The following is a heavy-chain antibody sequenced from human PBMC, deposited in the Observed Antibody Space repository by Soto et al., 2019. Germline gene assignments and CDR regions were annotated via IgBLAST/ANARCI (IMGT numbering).Heavy chain of an antibody. J-gene: IGHJ4*02. D-gene: IGHD6-13*01. Sequence: SETLSLTCTVSGGSMRNYFWTRIRQPPGKGLEWIGYIHYSGTTSFFPSYNPSLRSRVTISEDTSKNQFSLKLLSVTTADTAVYFCAAGEASSRNLAPYYLDFWGQGTLVTVSS. V-gene: IGHV4-59*01. CDR3: AAGEASSRNLAPYYLDF. CDR2: IHYSGTT. CDR1: GGSMRNYF.